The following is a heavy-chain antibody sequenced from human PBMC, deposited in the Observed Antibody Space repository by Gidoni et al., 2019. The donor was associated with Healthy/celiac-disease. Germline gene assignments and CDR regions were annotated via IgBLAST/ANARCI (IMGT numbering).Heavy chain of an antibody. J-gene: IGHJ4*02. V-gene: IGHV3-23*01. CDR2: ISGSCGST. D-gene: IGHD3-10*01. Sequence: EVQLLESGGGLVQPGGSLRLSCAASGFPFNSYAMSWVRQAPGKGLEGVSAISGSCGSTYYADSVKGRFTISRDNSKNTLYLQMNSLRAEDTAGYYCAKGGDYYGSGTHGEGYFDYWGQGTLVTVSS. CDR1: GFPFNSYA. CDR3: AKGGDYYGSGTHGEGYFDY.